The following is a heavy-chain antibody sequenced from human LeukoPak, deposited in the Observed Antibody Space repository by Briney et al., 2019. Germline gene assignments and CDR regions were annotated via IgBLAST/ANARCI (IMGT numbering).Heavy chain of an antibody. J-gene: IGHJ4*02. CDR2: INPNSGAT. V-gene: IGHV1-2*02. CDR3: ARGLYCSGGNCYGPFDY. CDR1: GYTFTGYF. Sequence: ASVKVSCKASGYTFTGYFMHWVRQAPGQGLEWMGWINPNSGATDSAQKFQGRVTMTRDTSISTVYMQLSTLSSDDTAVYYCARGLYCSGGNCYGPFDYWGQGTLVTVSS. D-gene: IGHD2-15*01.